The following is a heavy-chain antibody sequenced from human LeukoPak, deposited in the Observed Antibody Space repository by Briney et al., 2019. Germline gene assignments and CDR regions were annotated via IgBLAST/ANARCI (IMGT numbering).Heavy chain of an antibody. CDR2: IIPIFGTA. CDR1: GGTFSSYA. CDR3: ARGSEARQCYYYMDV. V-gene: IGHV1-69*05. Sequence: ASVKVSCKASGGTFSSYAISWVRQAPGQGLEWMGGIIPIFGTANYAQKFQGRVTITTDESTSTAYMELSSLRSEDTAVYYCARGSEARQCYYYMDVWGKGTTVTVSS. J-gene: IGHJ6*03. D-gene: IGHD3-10*01.